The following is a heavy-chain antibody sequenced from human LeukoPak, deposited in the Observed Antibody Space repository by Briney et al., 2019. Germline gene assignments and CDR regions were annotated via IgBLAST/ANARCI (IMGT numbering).Heavy chain of an antibody. CDR3: ARVRYDSSGYYFFDY. J-gene: IGHJ4*02. CDR2: ISSSGSTI. V-gene: IGHV3-48*04. Sequence: GGSLRLSCAASGFTFSSYGMHWVRQAPGKGLEWVSYISSSGSTIYYADSVKGRFTISRDNAKNSLFLQMNSLRAEDTAVYYCARVRYDSSGYYFFDYWGQGTLVTVSS. D-gene: IGHD3-22*01. CDR1: GFTFSSYG.